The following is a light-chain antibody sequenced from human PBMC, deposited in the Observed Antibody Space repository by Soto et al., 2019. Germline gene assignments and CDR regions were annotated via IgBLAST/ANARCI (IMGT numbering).Light chain of an antibody. CDR3: HQYGSSPRT. J-gene: IGKJ1*01. Sequence: EIVLTQSPGTLSLYPGERATLSCRASQSVSSSYLAWYQQKPGQAHRLLIYGASSRATGIPDRFSGSGSGTDFNLTISRLEPEDFAVYYCHQYGSSPRTFGQGTNVEIK. V-gene: IGKV3-20*01. CDR2: GAS. CDR1: QSVSSSY.